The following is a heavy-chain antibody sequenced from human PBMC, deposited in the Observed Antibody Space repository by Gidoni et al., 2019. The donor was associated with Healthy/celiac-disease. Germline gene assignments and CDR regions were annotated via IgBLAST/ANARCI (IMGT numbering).Heavy chain of an antibody. CDR3: AKGWEAYCGGDCYGAWYFDN. CDR1: GSPFISYG. CDR2: ISYDGSNK. J-gene: IGHJ4*02. Sequence: QVQLVESGGGVVQPGRSLRLSCAASGSPFISYGMHWVRQAPGKGLEWVAVISYDGSNKYYADSVKGRFTISRDNSKNTLYLLMNSLRAEDTAVYYCAKGWEAYCGGDCYGAWYFDNWGQGTLVTVSS. V-gene: IGHV3-30*18. D-gene: IGHD2-21*02.